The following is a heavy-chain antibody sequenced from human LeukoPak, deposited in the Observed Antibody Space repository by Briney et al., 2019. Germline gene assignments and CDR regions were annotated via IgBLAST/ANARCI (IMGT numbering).Heavy chain of an antibody. J-gene: IGHJ4*02. V-gene: IGHV3-30*04. CDR1: GFTFSTYV. Sequence: PGGSLRLSCAASGFTFSTYVIYWVRQAPGKGLQWVAVTSYDGRNNDYAGSVKGRFTISRDNSKNTEYLQMNSLTPEDTAVYYCARVTGGSSYSFDNWGQGTRVIVSS. CDR3: ARVTGGSSYSFDN. CDR2: TSYDGRNN. D-gene: IGHD1-1*01.